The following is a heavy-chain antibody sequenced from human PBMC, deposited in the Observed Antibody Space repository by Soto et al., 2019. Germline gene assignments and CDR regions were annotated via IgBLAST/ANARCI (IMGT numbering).Heavy chain of an antibody. J-gene: IGHJ5*02. CDR3: AKDHLKERVRGWLDP. Sequence: QVQLVESGGGVFQPGGSLRLSCAASGFTFSNYGIHWVRQAPGKGLEWVAVILYDESKQYYADSVKGRFTISRDNPKNTLYLQMNSLRAEDTAVYYCAKDHLKERVRGWLDPWGQGTLVIVSS. V-gene: IGHV3-30*18. CDR1: GFTFSNYG. D-gene: IGHD3-10*01. CDR2: ILYDESKQ.